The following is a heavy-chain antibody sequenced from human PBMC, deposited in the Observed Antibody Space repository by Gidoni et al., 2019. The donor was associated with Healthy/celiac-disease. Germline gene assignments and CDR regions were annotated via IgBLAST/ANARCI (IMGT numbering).Heavy chain of an antibody. Sequence: QLQLQASGPGLVKPSETLSLTCTGPGGSISSSSYYWGWLRQPPGKGLEWIGSIYYSGSTYYNPSRKSRVTISVDTSKNQFSLKLSFVTAADTAVYYCASIYYDSSGYNFDYWGQGTLVTVSS. V-gene: IGHV4-39*01. J-gene: IGHJ4*02. CDR3: ASIYYDSSGYNFDY. D-gene: IGHD3-22*01. CDR1: GGSISSSSYY. CDR2: IYYSGST.